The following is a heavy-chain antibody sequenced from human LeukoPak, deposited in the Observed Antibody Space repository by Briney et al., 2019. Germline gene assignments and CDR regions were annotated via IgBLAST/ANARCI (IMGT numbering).Heavy chain of an antibody. Sequence: PGGSLRLSCAASGFTFSSYAMSWVRQAPGKGLEWVSAISGSGGSTYYADSVKGRFTISRDNSKNTLYLQMNSLRAEDTAVYYCAKSLYCSSTSCYSGFDYWGQGTLVTVSS. D-gene: IGHD2-2*01. CDR2: ISGSGGST. J-gene: IGHJ4*02. CDR3: AKSLYCSSTSCYSGFDY. V-gene: IGHV3-23*01. CDR1: GFTFSSYA.